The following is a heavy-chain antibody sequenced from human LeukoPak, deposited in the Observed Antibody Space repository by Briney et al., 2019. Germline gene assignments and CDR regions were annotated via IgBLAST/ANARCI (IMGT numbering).Heavy chain of an antibody. J-gene: IGHJ4*02. D-gene: IGHD5-18*01. V-gene: IGHV3-66*01. CDR1: GVIVSSNH. Sequence: GGSLRLSCAASGVIVSSNHMSWVRQAPGKGLEWVSIIYSDGSTYYADSVKGRFTVSRDNSKNTLYLQMNSLRAEDTAVYYCARDSLDTVMVTKFDSWGQGSLVTVSS. CDR3: ARDSLDTVMVTKFDS. CDR2: IYSDGST.